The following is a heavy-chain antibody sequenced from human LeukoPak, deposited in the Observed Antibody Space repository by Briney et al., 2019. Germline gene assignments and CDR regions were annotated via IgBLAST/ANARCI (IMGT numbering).Heavy chain of an antibody. Sequence: SVKVSCKASGGIFRSYAISCVRQAPGQGLEWMGGIIPMFGTANYAQKFQGRVTITADESTSTAYMELSSLRSEDTAVYYCAREGLAYCGGDCWYHFDCWGQGTLVIVSS. CDR3: AREGLAYCGGDCWYHFDC. CDR2: IIPMFGTA. CDR1: GGIFRSYA. V-gene: IGHV1-69*13. J-gene: IGHJ4*02. D-gene: IGHD2-21*01.